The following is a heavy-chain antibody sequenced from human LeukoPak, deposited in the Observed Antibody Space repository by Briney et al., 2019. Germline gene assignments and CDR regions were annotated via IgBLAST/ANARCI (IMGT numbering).Heavy chain of an antibody. CDR3: AADSSRDYFDY. D-gene: IGHD3-22*01. V-gene: IGHV3-7*01. CDR2: INQDGNDK. Sequence: PGGSLRLSCAASGFTVSSNYMSWVRQASGKGLEWVANINQDGNDKYYVESVKGRFTISRDNSKNTLYLQMNSLRSEDTAVYYCAADSSRDYFDYWGQGTLVTVSS. J-gene: IGHJ4*02. CDR1: GFTVSSNY.